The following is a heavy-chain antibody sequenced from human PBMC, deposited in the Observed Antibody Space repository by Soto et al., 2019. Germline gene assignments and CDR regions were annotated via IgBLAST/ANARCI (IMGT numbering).Heavy chain of an antibody. CDR1: GGSISSGDYY. D-gene: IGHD2-15*01. CDR3: ASSTPNCSGGSCYSPSNNWFDP. J-gene: IGHJ5*02. CDR2: IYYSGST. V-gene: IGHV4-30-4*01. Sequence: LSLTCTVSGGSISSGDYYWSWIRQPPGKGLEWIGYIYYSGSTYYNPSLKSRVTISVDTSKNQFSLKLSSVTAADTAVYYCASSTPNCSGGSCYSPSNNWFDPWGQGTLVTVSS.